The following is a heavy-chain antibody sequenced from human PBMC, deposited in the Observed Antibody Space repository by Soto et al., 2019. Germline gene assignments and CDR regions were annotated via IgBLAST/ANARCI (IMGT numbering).Heavy chain of an antibody. J-gene: IGHJ6*02. CDR2: IYPGDSDT. D-gene: IGHD2-8*01. CDR1: GYSFTSYW. CDR3: VRHEGIANGYYYYYYGMDV. Sequence: LGESLKISCKGSGYSFTSYWIGWVRQMPGKGLEWTGIIYPGDSDTRYSPSFQGQVTISADKSISTAYLQWSSLKASDTAMYYCVRHEGIANGYYYYYYGMDVWGQGTTVTVSS. V-gene: IGHV5-51*01.